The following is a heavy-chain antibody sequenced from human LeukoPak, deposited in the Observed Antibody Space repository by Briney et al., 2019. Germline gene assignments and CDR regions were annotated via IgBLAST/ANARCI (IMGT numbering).Heavy chain of an antibody. J-gene: IGHJ4*02. CDR3: ARAPVGYYDILTGYYNSVPNYYFDY. D-gene: IGHD3-9*01. CDR1: GGSISNYY. CDR2: IYYSGST. Sequence: SETLSLTCTVSGGSISNYYWGWIRQPPGKGLEWIGSIYYSGSTYYNPSLKSRVTISVGTSKNQFSLKLSSVTAADTAVYYCARAPVGYYDILTGYYNSVPNYYFDYWGQGTLVTVSS. V-gene: IGHV4-39*07.